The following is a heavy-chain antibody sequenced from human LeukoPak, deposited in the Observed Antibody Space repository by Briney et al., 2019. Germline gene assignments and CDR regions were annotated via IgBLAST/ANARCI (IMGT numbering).Heavy chain of an antibody. CDR3: ARSPLMVYALFDY. Sequence: ASVKVSCKASGYTFTSYGISWVRQAPGQGLEWMGWISAYNGNTDYAQKLQGRVTMTTDTSTSTAYIELRSLRSDDTAVYYCARSPLMVYALFDYWGQGTLVTVSS. D-gene: IGHD2-8*01. J-gene: IGHJ4*02. CDR2: ISAYNGNT. CDR1: GYTFTSYG. V-gene: IGHV1-18*01.